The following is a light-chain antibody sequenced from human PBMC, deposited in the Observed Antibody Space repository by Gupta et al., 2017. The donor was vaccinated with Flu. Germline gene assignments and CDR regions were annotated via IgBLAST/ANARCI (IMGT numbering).Light chain of an antibody. V-gene: IGLV3-21*03. CDR1: NIENKN. J-gene: IGLJ1*01. Sequence: SFVLTQSPSVSVAPGKTATIPCGGGNIENKNVHWYQQKQGQAPVLVVYDDTVRPSGISERFSGSNSGDTATLTISRVEAGDEADYYCQVWDIATSHYIFGPGTEVTVL. CDR2: DDT. CDR3: QVWDIATSHYI.